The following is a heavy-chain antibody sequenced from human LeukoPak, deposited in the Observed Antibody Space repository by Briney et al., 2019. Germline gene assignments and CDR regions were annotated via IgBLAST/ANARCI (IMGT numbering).Heavy chain of an antibody. CDR1: GFTFSNAW. J-gene: IGHJ4*02. Sequence: GGSLRLSCAASGFTFSNAWMSWVRQAPGKGLERVGRIKSKTDGGTTDYAAPVKGRFTISRDDSKNTLYLQMNSLKTEDTAVYYCTTDWLPGFRIGYWGQGTLVTVSS. CDR3: TTDWLPGFRIGY. CDR2: IKSKTDGGTT. V-gene: IGHV3-15*01. D-gene: IGHD6-19*01.